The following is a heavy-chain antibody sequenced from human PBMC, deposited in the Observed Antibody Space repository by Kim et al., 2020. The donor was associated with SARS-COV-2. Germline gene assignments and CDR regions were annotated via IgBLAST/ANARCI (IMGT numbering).Heavy chain of an antibody. Sequence: SETLSLTCTVSGGSISSGDYYWSWIRQPPGKGLEWIGYIYYSGSTYYNPSLKSRVTISVDTSKNQFSLKLSSVTAADTAVYHCARAIRGYSYGLGSSVDAFDMWGQGTMVTVSS. CDR3: ARAIRGYSYGLGSSVDAFDM. CDR1: GGSISSGDYY. CDR2: IYYSGST. D-gene: IGHD5-18*01. V-gene: IGHV4-30-4*01. J-gene: IGHJ3*02.